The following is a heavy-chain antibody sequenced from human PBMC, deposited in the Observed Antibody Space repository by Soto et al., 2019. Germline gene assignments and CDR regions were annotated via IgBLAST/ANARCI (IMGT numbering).Heavy chain of an antibody. J-gene: IGHJ4*02. CDR2: IWYDGSNK. Sequence: GGSLRLSCAASGFTFSSYGMHWVRQAPGKGLEWVAVIWYDGSNKYYADSVKGRFTISRDNSKNTLYLQMNSLRAEDTAVYYCARAPLNYDSSGYHCDYWGQGTLVTSPQ. CDR1: GFTFSSYG. V-gene: IGHV3-33*01. D-gene: IGHD3-22*01. CDR3: ARAPLNYDSSGYHCDY.